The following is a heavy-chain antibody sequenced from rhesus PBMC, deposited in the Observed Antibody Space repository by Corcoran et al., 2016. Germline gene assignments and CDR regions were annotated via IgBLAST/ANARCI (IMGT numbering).Heavy chain of an antibody. CDR1: GYSIKSNS. Sequence: QVQLQESGPGLVKPSETLSLTCAVSGYSIKSNSWNWIRQPPGKGLEWIGSIKGSGGSNYLNPSLKSRVTLSVDTSKNQFSLKLSSVTAADTAVYYCARGPGNCSGGVCYYGLDSWGQGVVVTVSS. D-gene: IGHD2-8*01. V-gene: IGHV4S14*01. CDR3: ARGPGNCSGGVCYYGLDS. CDR2: IKGSGGSN. J-gene: IGHJ6*01.